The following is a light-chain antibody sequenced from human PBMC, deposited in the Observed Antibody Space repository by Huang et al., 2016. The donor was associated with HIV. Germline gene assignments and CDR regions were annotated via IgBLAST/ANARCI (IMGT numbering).Light chain of an antibody. CDR3: MQGPQTPWT. J-gene: IGKJ1*01. CDR1: HSLLRSDGFHH. CDR2: LGS. Sequence: DIVMTQSPLSLPVTPGEPASISCRSSHSLLRSDGFHHLDWYLQRPGQSPQLLIYLGSQRASGAPDRFSGSGSGTDFTLKISRVEAEDVGVYYCMQGPQTPWTFGQGTKVEIK. V-gene: IGKV2-28*01.